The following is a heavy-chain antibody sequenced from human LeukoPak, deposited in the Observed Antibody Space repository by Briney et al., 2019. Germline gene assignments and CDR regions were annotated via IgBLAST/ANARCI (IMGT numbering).Heavy chain of an antibody. CDR3: ARRSSWDYDFDY. D-gene: IGHD1-7*01. CDR2: INHNGNVN. CDR1: GFTFSSYW. J-gene: IGHJ4*02. V-gene: IGHV3-7*03. Sequence: GGSLRLSCAASGFTFSSYWMNWARQAPGKGLEWVASINHNGNVNYYVDSVKGRFTISRDNAKNSLYLQMSNLRAEDTAVYYCARRSSWDYDFDYWGQGTLVTVSS.